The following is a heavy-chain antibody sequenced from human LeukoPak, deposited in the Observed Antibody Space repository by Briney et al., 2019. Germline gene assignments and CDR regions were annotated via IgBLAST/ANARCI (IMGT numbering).Heavy chain of an antibody. V-gene: IGHV3-30*03. CDR3: ARVYGSEIDY. D-gene: IGHD3-10*01. Sequence: PGGSLRLPCAASGFGFGSYNMYWVRQAPGKGLEWVTLISFDGNDKKYADSVKGRFTVSRDNSRNTLFLQMNSLRPEDTAVYYCARVYGSEIDYWGQGTLVTVSS. J-gene: IGHJ4*02. CDR1: GFGFGSYN. CDR2: ISFDGNDK.